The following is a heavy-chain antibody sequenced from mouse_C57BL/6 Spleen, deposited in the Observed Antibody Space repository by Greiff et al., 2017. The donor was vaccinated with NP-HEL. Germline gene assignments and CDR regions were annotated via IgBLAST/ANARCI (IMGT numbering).Heavy chain of an antibody. V-gene: IGHV1-50*01. Sequence: QVHVKQSGAELVKPGASVKLSCKASGYTFTSYWMQWVKQRPGQGLEWIGEIDPSDSYTNYNQKFKGKATLTVDTSSSTAYMQLSSLTSEDSAVYYCARSDHYYGSSHWYFDVWGTGTTVTVSS. CDR2: IDPSDSYT. CDR3: ARSDHYYGSSHWYFDV. D-gene: IGHD1-1*01. J-gene: IGHJ1*03. CDR1: GYTFTSYW.